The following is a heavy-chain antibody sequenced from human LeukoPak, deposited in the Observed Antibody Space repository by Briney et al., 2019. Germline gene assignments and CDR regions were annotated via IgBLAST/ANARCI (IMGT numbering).Heavy chain of an antibody. CDR1: GYTFTSYA. CDR3: ARAGLYGDYYRDY. CDR2: INAGNGNT. V-gene: IGHV1-3*01. Sequence: ASVKVSCKASGYTFTSYAMHWVRQAPGQRLERMGWINAGNGNTKYSQKFQGRVTITRDTSASTAYMELSSLRSEDTAVYYCARAGLYGDYYRDYWGQGTLVTVSS. J-gene: IGHJ4*02. D-gene: IGHD4-17*01.